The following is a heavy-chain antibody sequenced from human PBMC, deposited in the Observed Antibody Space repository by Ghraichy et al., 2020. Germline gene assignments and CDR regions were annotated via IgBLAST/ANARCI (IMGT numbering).Heavy chain of an antibody. D-gene: IGHD2-2*01. J-gene: IGHJ6*02. CDR1: GFTFDDYA. V-gene: IGHV3-43*02. CDR3: AKDIVVVPADYYGMVV. CDR2: ITWDGATT. Sequence: GGSLRLSCAASGFTFDDYAMHWVRQAPGKGLEWVSLITWDGATTSYADSVKGRFTISRDNNKNSLTLQMNSLRTEDTALYYCAKDIVVVPADYYGMVVWGQGTTVIVS.